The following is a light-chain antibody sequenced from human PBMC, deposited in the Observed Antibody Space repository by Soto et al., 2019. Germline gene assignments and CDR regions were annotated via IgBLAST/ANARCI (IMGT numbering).Light chain of an antibody. CDR3: SSYASSSTYV. V-gene: IGLV2-14*03. CDR1: SSDVGGYNH. CDR2: DVS. Sequence: QSVLAQPASVSGSPGQSITISCTGTSSDVGGYNHVSWYQQHPGKAPKLMLYDVSNRPSGVSSRFFGSKSGNTASLTISGLQAEDEADYYCSSYASSSTYVFXTGTKVTLL. J-gene: IGLJ1*01.